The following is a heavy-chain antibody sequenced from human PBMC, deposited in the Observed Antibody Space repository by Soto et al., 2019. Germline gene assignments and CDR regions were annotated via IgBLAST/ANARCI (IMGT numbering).Heavy chain of an antibody. V-gene: IGHV3-7*01. J-gene: IGHJ4*02. CDR3: ATTAEAAASD. CDR1: GFTFSSYG. CDR2: IKEDGSTK. D-gene: IGHD6-13*01. Sequence: GGSLRLSCVVSGFTFSSYGIAWVRQAPGKGLEWVANIKEDGSTKFYVASVKGRFPISRDKAKNSLFLQMNSLRAEETAVYYCATTAEAAASDWGQGTLVTVSS.